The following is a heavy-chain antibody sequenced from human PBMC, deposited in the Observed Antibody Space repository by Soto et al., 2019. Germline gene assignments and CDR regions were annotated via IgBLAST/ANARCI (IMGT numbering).Heavy chain of an antibody. CDR1: GFPFSDYN. Sequence: PGGSLRLSCAGSGFPFSDYNMNWVCQAPGKGLEWVSYISSGTGSVYYADSVKGRFTISRDNAKTSLFLQMNSLRAEDTAVYYCTRLGARRFFDSFDCWGQGTLVTVSS. CDR2: ISSGTGSV. D-gene: IGHD3-3*01. J-gene: IGHJ4*02. V-gene: IGHV3-48*01. CDR3: TRLGARRFFDSFDC.